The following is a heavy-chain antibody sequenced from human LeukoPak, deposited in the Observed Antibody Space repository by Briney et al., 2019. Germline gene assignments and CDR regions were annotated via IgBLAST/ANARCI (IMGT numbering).Heavy chain of an antibody. CDR1: GDSISSYY. V-gene: IGHV4-4*07. D-gene: IGHD3-10*01. J-gene: IGHJ3*02. CDR2: IYITGST. Sequence: SETLSLTCTVSGDSISSYYWSWIRQPAGKGLEWIGRIYITGSTNYNPSLKSRVTISVDTSKNQFSLKLSSVTAADTAVYYCAGMVPDAFDIWGQGTMVTVSS. CDR3: AGMVPDAFDI.